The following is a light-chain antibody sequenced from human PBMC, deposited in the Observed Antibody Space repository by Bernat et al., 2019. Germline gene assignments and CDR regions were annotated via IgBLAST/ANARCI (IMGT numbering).Light chain of an antibody. V-gene: IGLV1-44*01. Sequence: QSVLTQPPSVSATPGQRVTISCSGSSSNIGSDTVNWYHQVPGTAPKLLIYSTNRRPSGVPDRFSGSKSGTSASLAISGLQSEDEGDYYCASWDSSLKGYVFGTGTKVIVL. CDR1: SSNIGSDT. CDR3: ASWDSSLKGYV. J-gene: IGLJ1*01. CDR2: STN.